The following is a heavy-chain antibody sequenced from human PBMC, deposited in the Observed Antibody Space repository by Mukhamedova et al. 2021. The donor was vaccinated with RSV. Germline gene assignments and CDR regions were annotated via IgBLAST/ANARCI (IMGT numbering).Heavy chain of an antibody. V-gene: IGHV3-30*04. Sequence: GFTFSSYAMHWVRQAPGKGLEWVAVISYDGSDKYYADSVKGRFTISRDNSKNTLYLQMNSLRAEDTAVYYCARGDYFDYWGQGTL. CDR3: ARGDYFDY. CDR2: ISYDGSDK. CDR1: GFTFSSYA. J-gene: IGHJ4*02.